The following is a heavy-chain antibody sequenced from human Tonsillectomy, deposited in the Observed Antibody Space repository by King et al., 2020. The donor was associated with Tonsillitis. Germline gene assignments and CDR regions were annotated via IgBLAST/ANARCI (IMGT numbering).Heavy chain of an antibody. D-gene: IGHD6-13*01. Sequence: VQLVQSGGGVVQPGRSLRLSCAASGFTFSNYAMHWVRQAPGKGLEWVAVISYDGSHKYYADSVKGRFTISRDSSKNTLYPQMNSLRAEDTAVYYCARDRSIAAAGTLDYWGKGTLVTVSS. J-gene: IGHJ4*02. CDR2: ISYDGSHK. V-gene: IGHV3-30*04. CDR1: GFTFSNYA. CDR3: ARDRSIAAAGTLDY.